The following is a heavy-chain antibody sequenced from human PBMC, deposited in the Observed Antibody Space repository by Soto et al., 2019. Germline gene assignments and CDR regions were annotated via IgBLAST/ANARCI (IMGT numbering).Heavy chain of an antibody. Sequence: ASAKVSCKASGYTFTRYGISWVRQAPGQGLEWMGWISGYNGDTNYAQKFQGRVSMTIATSTTTAFMKLSSVTAADTAVYYCAREGYDSRNYYYYGMDVWSQGTTVTVSS. V-gene: IGHV1-18*01. CDR1: GYTFTRYG. D-gene: IGHD3-22*01. CDR3: AREGYDSRNYYYYGMDV. J-gene: IGHJ6*02. CDR2: ISGYNGDT.